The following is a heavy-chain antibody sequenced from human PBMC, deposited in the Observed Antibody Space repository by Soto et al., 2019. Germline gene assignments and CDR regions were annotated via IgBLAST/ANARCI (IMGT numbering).Heavy chain of an antibody. CDR2: ISSYNCNI. D-gene: IGHD6-6*01. J-gene: IGHJ6*02. Sequence: QVQLVQSGAEVKKPGASVKVSCKASGYTFITYGISWVRQAPGQGLEWMGWISSYNCNINYTQKLKGRVTMTTDTSTTTAYMELRIRRSDDTAVYYCASDRPTSSIPARDDYDAMDVWGQGTTVTVSS. CDR3: ASDRPTSSIPARDDYDAMDV. CDR1: GYTFITYG. V-gene: IGHV1-18*01.